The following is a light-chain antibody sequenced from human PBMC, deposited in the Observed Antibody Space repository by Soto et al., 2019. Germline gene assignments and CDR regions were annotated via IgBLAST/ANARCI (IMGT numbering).Light chain of an antibody. Sequence: EIVLTQSPAILSVSPGERATLSCRASQSVGSYLAWYQHKPGQAPRLLLSDASNRATGIPARFSGSGSETDFTLTISSLEPEDSAVYYCQQRSNWPSLTFGGGTKVDIK. CDR2: DAS. V-gene: IGKV3-11*01. J-gene: IGKJ4*01. CDR3: QQRSNWPSLT. CDR1: QSVGSY.